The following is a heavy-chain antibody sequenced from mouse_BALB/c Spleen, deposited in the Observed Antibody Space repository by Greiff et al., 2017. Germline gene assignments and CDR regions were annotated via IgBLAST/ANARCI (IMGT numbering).Heavy chain of an antibody. CDR3: ARGAYDYHFDY. CDR2: IYPYNGGT. D-gene: IGHD2-4*01. Sequence: VQLQQSGPELVKPGASVKISCKASGYTFTDYNMHWVKQSHGKSLEWIGYIYPYNGGTGYNQKFKSKATLTVDNSSSTAYMELRSLTSEDSAVYYCARGAYDYHFDYWGQGTTLTVSS. CDR1: GYTFTDYN. J-gene: IGHJ2*01. V-gene: IGHV1S29*02.